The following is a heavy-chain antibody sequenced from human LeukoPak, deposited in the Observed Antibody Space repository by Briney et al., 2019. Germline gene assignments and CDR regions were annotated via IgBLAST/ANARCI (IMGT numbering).Heavy chain of an antibody. CDR1: GYTFTSYG. D-gene: IGHD5-18*01. CDR2: ISAYNGNT. CDR3: ARVRGYVQLWLRGFDY. V-gene: IGHV1-18*01. Sequence: GASVKVSCKASGYTFTSYGISWVRQAPGQGLEWMGWISAYNGNTNYAQKLQGRVTMTTDPSTSTAYMELRSLRSDDTAVYYCARVRGYVQLWLRGFDYWGQGTLVTVSS. J-gene: IGHJ4*02.